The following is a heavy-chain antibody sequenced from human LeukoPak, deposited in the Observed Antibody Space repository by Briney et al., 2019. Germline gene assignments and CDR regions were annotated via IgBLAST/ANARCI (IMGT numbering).Heavy chain of an antibody. CDR2: ISGGGDT. Sequence: GGSLRLSCAASGISVSKNYMSWVRQAPGKGLEWVSVISGGGDTYYADSVKGRFTISRDNSKNTLDLQMNSLRPEDTAVYYCARDMSSVGVWGSYRYFDYWGQGTLVTVSS. CDR1: GISVSKNY. D-gene: IGHD3-16*02. V-gene: IGHV3-66*02. J-gene: IGHJ4*02. CDR3: ARDMSSVGVWGSYRYFDY.